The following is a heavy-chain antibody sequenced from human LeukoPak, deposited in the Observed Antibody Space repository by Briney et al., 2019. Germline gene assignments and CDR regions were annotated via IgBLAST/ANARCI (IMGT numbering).Heavy chain of an antibody. Sequence: GASVNVSCKASGYIFMQYGISWVRQDPGQGLEWMAWISTYNGNANYAQKFQGRVTMTTDTSTSTAYMGLRSLRSDDTAVYYCARRTGYNSYYMDVWGQGTTVIVSS. CDR2: ISTYNGNA. CDR3: ARRTGYNSYYMDV. CDR1: GYIFMQYG. V-gene: IGHV1-18*01. D-gene: IGHD3/OR15-3a*01. J-gene: IGHJ6*03.